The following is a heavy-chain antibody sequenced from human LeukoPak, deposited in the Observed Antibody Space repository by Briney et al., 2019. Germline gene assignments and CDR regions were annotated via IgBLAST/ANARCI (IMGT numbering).Heavy chain of an antibody. CDR1: GYSISSGYY. J-gene: IGHJ4*02. CDR2: IYHSGST. Sequence: SETLSLTCNVSGYSISSGYYWAWIRQSPGKGLEWIGSIYHSGSTYYNPSLKSRVTISVDTSKNQFSLRLSSVTAADTAVYYCARVTGYVMEDYFDYWGQGTLVTVSS. D-gene: IGHD6-13*01. V-gene: IGHV4-38-2*02. CDR3: ARVTGYVMEDYFDY.